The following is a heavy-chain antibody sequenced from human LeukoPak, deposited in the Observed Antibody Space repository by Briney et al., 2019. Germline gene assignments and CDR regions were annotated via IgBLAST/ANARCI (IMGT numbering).Heavy chain of an antibody. J-gene: IGHJ6*03. CDR3: AKVRRSYIYYYYMDV. CDR1: GFTFSRFE. CDR2: ISTGTYI. Sequence: PGGSLRLSCVASGFTFSRFELNWVRQAPGKGLEWVSHISTGTYIAYADSVKGRFTISRDNSKNTLYLQMNSLRAEDTAVYYCAKVRRSYIYYYYMDVWGKGTTVTISS. D-gene: IGHD3-10*01. V-gene: IGHV3-48*03.